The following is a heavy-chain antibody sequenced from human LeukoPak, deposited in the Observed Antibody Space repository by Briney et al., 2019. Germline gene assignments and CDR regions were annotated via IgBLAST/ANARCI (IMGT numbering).Heavy chain of an antibody. J-gene: IGHJ4*02. Sequence: GGSLRLFCAASGFTFSSYEMNWVRQAPGKGLEWVSYISSSGSTIYYADSVKGRFTISRDNAKNSLYLQMNSLRAEDTAVYYCTRESGSYYVFDYWGQGTLVTVSS. V-gene: IGHV3-48*03. CDR3: TRESGSYYVFDY. CDR1: GFTFSSYE. D-gene: IGHD1-26*01. CDR2: ISSSGSTI.